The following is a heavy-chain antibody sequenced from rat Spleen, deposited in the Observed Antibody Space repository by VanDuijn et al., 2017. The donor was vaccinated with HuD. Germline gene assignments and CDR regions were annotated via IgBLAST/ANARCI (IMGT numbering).Heavy chain of an antibody. J-gene: IGHJ2*01. Sequence: EVQLVESDGGLVQPGRSLKLSCAASGFTFSDYYMAWVRQAPTKGLEWVATISYDGSSTYYRDSVKGRFTITRDNAKSTLYLQVDGLRSEDTATYYCASLLHPENYFDYWGQGVMVTVSS. CDR3: ASLLHPENYFDY. V-gene: IGHV5-29*01. CDR2: ISYDGSST. CDR1: GFTFSDYY. D-gene: IGHD1-1*01.